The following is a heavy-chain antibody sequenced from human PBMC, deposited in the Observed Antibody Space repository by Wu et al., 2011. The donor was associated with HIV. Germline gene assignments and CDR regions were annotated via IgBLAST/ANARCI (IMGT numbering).Heavy chain of an antibody. CDR2: IIPIFGTT. CDR1: GGTFSSYA. D-gene: IGHD6-6*01. J-gene: IGHJ6*03. Sequence: QVQLVQSGAEVKKPGSSVKVSCKASGGTFSSYAISWVRQAPGQGLEWMGGIIPIFGTTNYAQKFQGRVTITADKSTSTAFMELSSLRSDDTAVYYCARETNIVARRMDYFYYMDVWAKGPRSRLL. V-gene: IGHV1-69*14. CDR3: ARETNIVARRMDYFYYMDV.